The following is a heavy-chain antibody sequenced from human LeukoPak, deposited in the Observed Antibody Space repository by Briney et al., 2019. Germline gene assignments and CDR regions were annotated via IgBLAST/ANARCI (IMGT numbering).Heavy chain of an antibody. CDR1: GFTFIGSA. J-gene: IGHJ3*02. Sequence: GGSLSSPCAPLGFTFIGSALNGVRKAPGKGWEGFARIRRKVNSYATAYAASVKGRFTISRDDSKTTAYLQMNSLKTEDTAVYYCTSTHADSSGWYSHGAFDIWGQGTMVTVSS. D-gene: IGHD6-19*01. CDR2: IRRKVNSYAT. CDR3: TSTHADSSGWYSHGAFDI. V-gene: IGHV3-73*01.